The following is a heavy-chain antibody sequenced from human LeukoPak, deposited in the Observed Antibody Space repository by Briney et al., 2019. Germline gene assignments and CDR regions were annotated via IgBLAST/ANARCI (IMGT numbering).Heavy chain of an antibody. J-gene: IGHJ4*02. CDR2: IRSKDFGNTT. V-gene: IGHV3-49*04. Sequence: PGGSLRLSCTTSGLTLEDYGMRWVSQAGGKGMEWVGSIRSKDFGNTTEYAASVKGRFTVSRHDSRVIAYLQINSLKSEDTATYYCAMLITGTGLKYYFDHWVQATLITVSS. CDR3: AMLITGTGLKYYFDH. CDR1: GLTLEDYG. D-gene: IGHD1-14*01.